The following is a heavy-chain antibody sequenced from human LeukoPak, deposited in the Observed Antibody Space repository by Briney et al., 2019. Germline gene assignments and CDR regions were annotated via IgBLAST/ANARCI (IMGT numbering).Heavy chain of an antibody. D-gene: IGHD3-22*01. CDR2: INPNSGGT. V-gene: IGHV1-2*02. Sequence: GASVKVSCKASGYTFTGYYMHWVRQAPGQGLEWMGWINPNSGGTNYAQKFQGRVTMTRDTSISTAYMELGRLRSGDTAVYYCARVVYYFDTSGYFDYWGQGTLVTVSS. J-gene: IGHJ4*02. CDR1: GYTFTGYY. CDR3: ARVVYYFDTSGYFDY.